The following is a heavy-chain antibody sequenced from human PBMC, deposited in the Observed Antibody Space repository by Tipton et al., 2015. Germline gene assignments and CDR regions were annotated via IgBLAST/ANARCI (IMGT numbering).Heavy chain of an antibody. D-gene: IGHD5-18*01. CDR1: GDSLSRGTYY. J-gene: IGHJ4*02. V-gene: IGHV4-31*03. Sequence: TLSLTYSVSGDSLSRGTYYWTWIRQHPGKGLEWIGYIYYSATTYYNPSLKSRLTISLDRSKSHFSLQLSSVTAADTAVYYCARSGDTYFDYWGQGTLVTASS. CDR3: ARSGDTYFDY. CDR2: IYYSATT.